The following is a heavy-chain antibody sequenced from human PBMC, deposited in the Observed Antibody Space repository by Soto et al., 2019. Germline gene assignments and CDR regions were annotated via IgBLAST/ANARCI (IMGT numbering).Heavy chain of an antibody. CDR3: ATFFITTFGTTA. Sequence: EVQLVESGGGLVQPGGSLRLSCEASGFTFGNFGINWVRQAPGKGLEWVSHISSSSTTIYYAESVKGRFTISRDNAKNSLYLQMSSLRGEDTAVYYCATFFITTFGTTAWGQGTLVTVSS. CDR1: GFTFGNFG. D-gene: IGHD1-1*01. CDR2: ISSSSTTI. V-gene: IGHV3-48*01. J-gene: IGHJ4*02.